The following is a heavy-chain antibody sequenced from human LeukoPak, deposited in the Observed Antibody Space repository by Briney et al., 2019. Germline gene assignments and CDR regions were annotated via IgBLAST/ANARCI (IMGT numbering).Heavy chain of an antibody. CDR2: IYYSGST. D-gene: IGHD5-18*01. CDR1: GGSIGGYY. V-gene: IGHV4-59*08. Sequence: SETLSLTCSVSGGSIGGYYWSWIRQPPGRGLEWIGYIYYSGSTSYNPSLKSRVTMSVDTSKNQFSLNLSSVTAADTAVYYCARALLDITAVSPNWFDPWGQGTLVTVSS. CDR3: ARALLDITAVSPNWFDP. J-gene: IGHJ5*02.